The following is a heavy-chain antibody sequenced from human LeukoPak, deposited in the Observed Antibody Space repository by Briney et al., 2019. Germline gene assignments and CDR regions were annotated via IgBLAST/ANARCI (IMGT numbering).Heavy chain of an antibody. V-gene: IGHV1-18*01. Sequence: ASVRVSCKASGYTFTSYGICWVRQAPGQGRECMAGVSAYNGITNYAQKLQGRVTMTTDTSTSTAYMWLRRLGYGETALFYLARGEGVQWELHYAFDIWGQGTMVSVSS. J-gene: IGHJ3*02. CDR1: GYTFTSYG. D-gene: IGHD1-26*01. CDR2: VSAYNGIT. CDR3: ARGEGVQWELHYAFDI.